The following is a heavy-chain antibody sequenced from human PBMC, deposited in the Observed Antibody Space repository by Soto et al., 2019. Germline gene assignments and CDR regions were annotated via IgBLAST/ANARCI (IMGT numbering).Heavy chain of an antibody. J-gene: IGHJ4*02. CDR1: GGSISSYY. V-gene: IGHV4-59*08. D-gene: IGHD3-16*01. Sequence: PSETLSLTCTVSGGSISSYYWSWIRQPPGKGLEWIGYIYYSGSTNYNPSLKSRVTISVDTSKNQFSLKLSSVTAADTAVYYCARGGLDVFDYWGQGTLVTVSS. CDR3: ARGGLDVFDY. CDR2: IYYSGST.